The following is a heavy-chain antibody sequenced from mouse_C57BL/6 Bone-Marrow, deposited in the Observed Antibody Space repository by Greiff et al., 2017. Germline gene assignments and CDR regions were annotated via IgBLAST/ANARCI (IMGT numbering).Heavy chain of an antibody. V-gene: IGHV1-81*01. Sequence: QVQLQQSGAELARPGASVKLSCKASGYTFTSYGISWVKQRTGQGLEWIGEIYPRSGNTNYNEKLKGKVTLSADKSSSTPYMELRSLTSEDSAVYFCARSRYYDSSYVAYWGQGTLVTVSA. CDR3: ARSRYYDSSYVAY. D-gene: IGHD1-1*01. CDR2: IYPRSGNT. J-gene: IGHJ3*01. CDR1: GYTFTSYG.